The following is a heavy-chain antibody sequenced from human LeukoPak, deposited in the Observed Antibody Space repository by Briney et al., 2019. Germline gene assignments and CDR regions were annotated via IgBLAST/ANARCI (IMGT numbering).Heavy chain of an antibody. CDR1: GFTFSSYS. Sequence: PGGSLRLSCAASGFTFSSYSMNWVRQAPGKGLEWVSSISSSSSCIYYADSVKGRFTISRDNAKNSLYLQMNSLRAEDTAVYYCARDRRREVLTQDYWGQGTLVTVSS. D-gene: IGHD1-14*01. CDR2: ISSSSSCI. V-gene: IGHV3-21*01. J-gene: IGHJ4*02. CDR3: ARDRRREVLTQDY.